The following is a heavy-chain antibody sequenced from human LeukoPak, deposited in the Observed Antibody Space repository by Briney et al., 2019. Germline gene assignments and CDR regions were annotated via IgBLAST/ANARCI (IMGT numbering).Heavy chain of an antibody. CDR2: INPNSGGT. V-gene: IGHV1-2*02. D-gene: IGHD6-6*01. CDR1: GYTFTGYY. Sequence: ASVKVSFQASGYTFTGYYMHWVRQAPGQGREWMGWINPNSGGTNYAQKFQGRVTMTRDTSISTAYMELSRLRSDDTAVYYCARDLNPSTAAPGDVWGKGTTVTVSS. J-gene: IGHJ6*04. CDR3: ARDLNPSTAAPGDV.